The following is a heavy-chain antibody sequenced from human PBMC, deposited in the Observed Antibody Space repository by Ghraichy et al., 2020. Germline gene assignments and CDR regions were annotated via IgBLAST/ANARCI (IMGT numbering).Heavy chain of an antibody. CDR1: GGSISSYY. Sequence: TLSLTCTVSGGSISSYYWSWIRQPPGKGLEWIGYIYYSGSTNYNPSLKSRVTISVDTSKNQFSLKLSSVTAADTAVYYCARQTEVAAAALDYWGQGTLVTVSS. J-gene: IGHJ4*02. CDR2: IYYSGST. D-gene: IGHD6-13*01. V-gene: IGHV4-59*08. CDR3: ARQTEVAAAALDY.